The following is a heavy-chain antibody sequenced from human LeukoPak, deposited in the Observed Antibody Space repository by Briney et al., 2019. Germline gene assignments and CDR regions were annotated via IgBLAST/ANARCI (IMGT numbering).Heavy chain of an antibody. CDR1: GGSISSYY. J-gene: IGHJ6*03. CDR3: ARSGADGPEWLYHYYYYYYMDV. Sequence: SETLSLTCTVSGGSISSYYWSWIRQPPGKGLEWIGYIYYSGSGSTNYNPSLKSRVSISVDTSKNHFSLKLSSVTAADTAVYYCARSGADGPEWLYHYYYYYYMDVWGKGTTVTVSS. V-gene: IGHV4-59*08. D-gene: IGHD3-3*01. CDR2: IYYSGSGST.